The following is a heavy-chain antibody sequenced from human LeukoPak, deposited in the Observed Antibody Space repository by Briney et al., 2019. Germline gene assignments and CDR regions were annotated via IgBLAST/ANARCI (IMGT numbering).Heavy chain of an antibody. Sequence: ASVKVSCKASGYTFTSYYMHWVRQAPGQGLEWMGIINPSGGSTSYAQKFQGGVTMTRDTSTSTVYMELSSLRSEDTAVYYCAREHGTAMVSNWGQGTLVTVSS. D-gene: IGHD5-18*01. CDR1: GYTFTSYY. V-gene: IGHV1-46*01. J-gene: IGHJ4*02. CDR3: AREHGTAMVSN. CDR2: INPSGGST.